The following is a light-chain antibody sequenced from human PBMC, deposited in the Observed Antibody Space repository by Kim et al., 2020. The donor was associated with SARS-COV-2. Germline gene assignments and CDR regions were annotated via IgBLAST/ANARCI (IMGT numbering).Light chain of an antibody. CDR1: QSVFYSSTNKTY. CDR2: WAS. Sequence: DIVMTQSPDSLTVSLGERATINCKSSQSVFYSSTNKTYLSWYQQKGGQPPNLLIYWASTRESGVPDRFSGSGSETDFTLTISSLQAEDVAGYYCQQYYTSPLTFGGGTKLEI. CDR3: QQYYTSPLT. J-gene: IGKJ4*01. V-gene: IGKV4-1*01.